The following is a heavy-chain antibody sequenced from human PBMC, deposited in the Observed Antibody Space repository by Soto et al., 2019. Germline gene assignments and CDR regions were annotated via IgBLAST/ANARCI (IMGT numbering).Heavy chain of an antibody. CDR3: AREIDIVVVVAATTPSLWFDP. CDR2: ISAYNGNT. D-gene: IGHD2-15*01. J-gene: IGHJ5*02. Sequence: ASVKVSCKASGYTFTSYGISWVRQAPGQGLEWMGWISAYNGNTNYAQKLQGRVTMTTDTSTSTAYMELSSLRSEDTAVYYCAREIDIVVVVAATTPSLWFDPWGQGTLVTVSS. V-gene: IGHV1-18*01. CDR1: GYTFTSYG.